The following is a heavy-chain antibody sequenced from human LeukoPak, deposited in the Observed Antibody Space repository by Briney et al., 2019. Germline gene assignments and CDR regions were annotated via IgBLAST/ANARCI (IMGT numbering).Heavy chain of an antibody. V-gene: IGHV1-2*02. CDR3: ARANALYCSSTSCLFDY. Sequence: ASVKVSCKASGYTFTGYYMHWVRQAPGQGLEWVPWINPNSGGTYYAQNFHDRITMTRDTSISTAYMELIRLRSDDTAIYYCARANALYCSSTSCLFDYWRQGTLVTVSP. CDR1: GYTFTGYY. J-gene: IGHJ4*02. D-gene: IGHD2-2*01. CDR2: INPNSGGT.